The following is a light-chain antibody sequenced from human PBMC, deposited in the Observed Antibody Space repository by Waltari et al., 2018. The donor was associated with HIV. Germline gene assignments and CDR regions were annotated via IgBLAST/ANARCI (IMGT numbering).Light chain of an antibody. CDR2: SNN. J-gene: IGLJ3*02. CDR1: SSNIGSYT. CDR3: AAWEDSLNGPIWV. V-gene: IGLV1-44*01. Sequence: QSVLTQPPSASGTPGQRVTISCSGSSSNIGSYTVNWYQQIPGTAPKLLIFSNNYRPSGVPDRFSGSKSGTSASLAISGLHSDDKADYFCAAWEDSLNGPIWVFGGGTKLTVL.